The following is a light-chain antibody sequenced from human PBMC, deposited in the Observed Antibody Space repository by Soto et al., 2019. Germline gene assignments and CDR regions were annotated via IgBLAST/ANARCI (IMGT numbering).Light chain of an antibody. V-gene: IGLV2-14*01. CDR1: GSDVGAYNY. J-gene: IGLJ1*01. CDR2: DVS. CDR3: YSYTSSSTYV. Sequence: QSVLTQPASVSGSPGQSITISCSGTGSDVGAYNYVSWYQQHPAKAPKLMIYDVSNRPSGVSDRFSGSKSGNTASLTISGLQAEDEADYYCYSYTSSSTYVFASGTKVTVL.